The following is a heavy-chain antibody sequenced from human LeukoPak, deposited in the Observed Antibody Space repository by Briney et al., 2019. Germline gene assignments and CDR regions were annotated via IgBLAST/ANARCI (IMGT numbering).Heavy chain of an antibody. Sequence: ASVKVSCKASGYTFTSYDINWVRQATGQGLEWMGWMNPNSGNTGYAQKFQGRVTMTRNTSISTAYMDLSSLRSDDTAVYICARDGPGYCSPTSCSDNWFDPWGQGALVTVSS. CDR2: MNPNSGNT. CDR3: ARDGPGYCSPTSCSDNWFDP. CDR1: GYTFTSYD. J-gene: IGHJ5*02. V-gene: IGHV1-8*01. D-gene: IGHD2-2*01.